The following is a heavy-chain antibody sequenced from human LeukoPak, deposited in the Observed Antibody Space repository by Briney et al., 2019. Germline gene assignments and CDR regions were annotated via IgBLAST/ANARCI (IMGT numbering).Heavy chain of an antibody. V-gene: IGHV3-43D*03. CDR2: ISWDGGST. J-gene: IGHJ6*03. CDR1: GFTFDDYA. Sequence: GGSLRLSCAASGFTFDDYAMHWVRQAPGKGLEWVSLISWDGGSTYYADSVKGRFTISRDNSKNSLYLQMNSLRAEDTALYYCAKGWGYSGYASGYCYMDVWGKGTTVTVSS. D-gene: IGHD5-12*01. CDR3: AKGWGYSGYASGYCYMDV.